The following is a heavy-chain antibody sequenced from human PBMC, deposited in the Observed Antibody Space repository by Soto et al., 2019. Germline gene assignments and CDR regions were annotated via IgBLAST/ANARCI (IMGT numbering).Heavy chain of an antibody. D-gene: IGHD1-26*01. V-gene: IGHV3-30-3*01. CDR3: AKGYSGSYLYNGFDP. CDR1: GFTFSSCA. Sequence: GGPLRLSCAASGFTFSSCAMHWVRQAPGKGLEWVAVISYDGSNKYYADSVKVRFTLSRDNSQNTLYLQMNSLRAEDTAVYYCAKGYSGSYLYNGFDPWGQGTLVTGAS. CDR2: ISYDGSNK. J-gene: IGHJ5*02.